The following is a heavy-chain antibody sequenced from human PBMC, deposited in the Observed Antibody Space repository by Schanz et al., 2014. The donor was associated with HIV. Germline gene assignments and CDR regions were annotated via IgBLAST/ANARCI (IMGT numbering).Heavy chain of an antibody. D-gene: IGHD6-13*01. Sequence: QVQLGQSGGGVVQPGRSLRLSCAASGFTFSDYSMHWVRQAPGKALEWVAVISHDGTNKFYAGSVKDRFTISRDNAKNTLYVQIRSLRNEDTAVYYCAKDKSRHTYSSSSIFDPWGQGTLVTVSS. CDR1: GFTFSDYS. V-gene: IGHV3-30-3*01. CDR2: ISHDGTNK. J-gene: IGHJ5*02. CDR3: AKDKSRHTYSSSSIFDP.